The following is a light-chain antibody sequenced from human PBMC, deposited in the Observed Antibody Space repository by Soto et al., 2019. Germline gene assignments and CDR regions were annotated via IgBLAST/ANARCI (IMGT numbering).Light chain of an antibody. Sequence: EIVLTQSPGTLSLSPGERATLSCRASQSVSSSYLAWYQQKPGQAPRLLIYGASSRATGIPDRFSGSGSGTDFTLTISRLVPEDFAVYYCQQYGGSPETFAQGTKVDTK. J-gene: IGKJ1*01. CDR2: GAS. CDR3: QQYGGSPET. V-gene: IGKV3-20*01. CDR1: QSVSSSY.